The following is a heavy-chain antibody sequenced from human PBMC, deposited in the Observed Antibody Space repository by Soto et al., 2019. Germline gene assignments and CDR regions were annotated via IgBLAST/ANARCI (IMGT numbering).Heavy chain of an antibody. D-gene: IGHD5-12*01. V-gene: IGHV1-18*04. Sequence: ASVKVSCKASGYTFTSYGISWVRQAPGQGLEWMGWISTYNGNTNYAQKLQGRVTMTTDTSTSTAYMELRSLRSDDTAVYYCARDRDGYNSLADAFDIWRQGTMVAVSS. CDR3: ARDRDGYNSLADAFDI. CDR1: GYTFTSYG. J-gene: IGHJ3*02. CDR2: ISTYNGNT.